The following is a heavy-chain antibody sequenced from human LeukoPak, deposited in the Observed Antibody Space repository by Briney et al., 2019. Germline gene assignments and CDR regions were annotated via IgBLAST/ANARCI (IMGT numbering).Heavy chain of an antibody. CDR1: GFTFSSYG. D-gene: IGHD5-18*01. Sequence: GRSLRLSCAAPGFTFSSYGMHWVRQAPGKGLEWVAFIWYDGSNKYYADSVKGRFTISRDNSKNTLYLQMNSLRAEDTAVYYCARGWIQLWQAFDIWGQGTMVTVSS. CDR2: IWYDGSNK. V-gene: IGHV3-33*01. J-gene: IGHJ3*02. CDR3: ARGWIQLWQAFDI.